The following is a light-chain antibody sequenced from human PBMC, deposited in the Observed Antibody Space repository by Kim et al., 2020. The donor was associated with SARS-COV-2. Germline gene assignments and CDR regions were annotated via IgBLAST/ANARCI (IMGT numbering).Light chain of an antibody. CDR2: YDN. CDR1: NIESES. J-gene: IGLJ3*02. CDR3: QVWHTTTDQVL. V-gene: IGLV3-21*04. Sequence: SYELTQPPSVSVAPGKTATITCGGNNIESESVHWYQQRPGQAPFLVIYYDNDRPLGIPERFSGSNSGNTATLTITRVEAGDESDYYCQVWHTTTDQVLFG.